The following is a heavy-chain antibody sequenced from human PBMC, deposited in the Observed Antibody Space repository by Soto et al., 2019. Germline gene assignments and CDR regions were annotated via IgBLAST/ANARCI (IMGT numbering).Heavy chain of an antibody. CDR3: ARDRSSGWNQNFDY. D-gene: IGHD6-19*01. J-gene: IGHJ4*02. Sequence: ASVKVSCKVSGYTLTELSMHWVRQAPGKGLEWMGGFDPEDGETIYAQKFQGRVTMTTDTSTDTAYMELRSLRSDDTAVYYCARDRSSGWNQNFDYWGQGTLVTVSS. CDR1: GYTLTELS. CDR2: FDPEDGET. V-gene: IGHV1-24*01.